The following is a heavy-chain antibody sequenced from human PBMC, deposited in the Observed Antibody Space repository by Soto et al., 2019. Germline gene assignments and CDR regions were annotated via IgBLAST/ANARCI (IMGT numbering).Heavy chain of an antibody. Sequence: EVQLVESGGGLIQPGGSLRLSCVVSGFTVNNNYISWVRQAPGKGLEWVSIIYSGDSTYYADSVKGRFTISGDNSKNTLYLQMNGMRAEDTALYYCTRQTGTAEDYWGQGTLVTVSS. CDR3: TRQTGTAEDY. CDR2: IYSGDST. D-gene: IGHD1-1*01. CDR1: GFTVNNNY. J-gene: IGHJ4*02. V-gene: IGHV3-53*01.